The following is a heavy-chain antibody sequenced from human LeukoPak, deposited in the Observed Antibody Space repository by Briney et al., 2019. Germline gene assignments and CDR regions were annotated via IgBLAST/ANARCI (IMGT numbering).Heavy chain of an antibody. CDR1: GGSISSYY. CDR2: IYYSGST. V-gene: IGHV4-59*08. Sequence: SESLSLTCTVSGGSISSYYWSWIRQRPGKGLEWIGYIYYSGSTNYNPSLKSRVTISVDTSKNQFSLKLSSVTAADTAVYYCARRIVGATWYDYWGQGTLVTVSS. CDR3: ARRIVGATWYDY. J-gene: IGHJ4*02. D-gene: IGHD1-26*01.